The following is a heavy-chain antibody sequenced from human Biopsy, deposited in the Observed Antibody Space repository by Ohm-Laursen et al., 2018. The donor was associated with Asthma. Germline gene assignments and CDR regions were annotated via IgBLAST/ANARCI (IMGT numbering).Heavy chain of an antibody. CDR3: ARDYYDFWNRSVYTYFGMDV. V-gene: IGHV4-31*03. J-gene: IGHJ6*02. CDR2: IYHRGNT. Sequence: SETLSLTCSVSGCSISNGGYYWTWVRQRPGKGLEWIGNIYHRGNTKYNPSLKSRLSFSVDTSKNQFSLKLSSVTAADTAIYFCARDYYDFWNRSVYTYFGMDVWGRGTTVVVSS. D-gene: IGHD3-3*01. CDR1: GCSISNGGYY.